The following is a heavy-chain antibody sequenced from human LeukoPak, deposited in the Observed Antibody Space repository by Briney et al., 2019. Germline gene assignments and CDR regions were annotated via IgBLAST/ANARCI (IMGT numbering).Heavy chain of an antibody. V-gene: IGHV3-23*01. CDR1: GFTFSNYA. J-gene: IGHJ4*02. CDR3: AKGKGTGSYYYFDY. Sequence: GGSLRLSCAASGFTFSNYAMSWVRQAPGEGLEWVSAISNSGGTIHYADSMKGRFTISRDNSKNTLYLQMNSLTAEDTAVYHCAKGKGTGSYYYFDYWGQGTLVIASS. D-gene: IGHD1-26*01. CDR2: ISNSGGTI.